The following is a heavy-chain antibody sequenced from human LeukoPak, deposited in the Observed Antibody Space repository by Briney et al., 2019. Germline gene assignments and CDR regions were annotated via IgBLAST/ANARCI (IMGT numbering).Heavy chain of an antibody. J-gene: IGHJ3*02. V-gene: IGHV3-74*01. CDR2: ISTDGSNT. Sequence: GGSLRLSCAASGFTFSIHWMYWVRHAPGKGLVWVSRISTDGSNTDYADSVKGRFTISRDNAKNTLYLQMNSLGAEDTALYYCGRLNGAYGGVSDIWGQGTMVTVSS. CDR1: GFTFSIHW. CDR3: GRLNGAYGGVSDI. D-gene: IGHD3-16*01.